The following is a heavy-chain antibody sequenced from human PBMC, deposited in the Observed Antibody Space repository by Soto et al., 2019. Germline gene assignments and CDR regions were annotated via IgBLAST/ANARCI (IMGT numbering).Heavy chain of an antibody. CDR2: IIPIFGTA. D-gene: IGHD3-22*01. CDR1: GGTFSSYA. Sequence: SVKVSCKASGGTFSSYASSWVRQAPGQGLEWMGGIIPIFGTANYAQKFQGRVTITADESTSTAYMELSSLRSEDTAVYYCAREVEGYYYESRTPLGAFEIWGQGTMVSVS. V-gene: IGHV1-69*13. J-gene: IGHJ3*02. CDR3: AREVEGYYYESRTPLGAFEI.